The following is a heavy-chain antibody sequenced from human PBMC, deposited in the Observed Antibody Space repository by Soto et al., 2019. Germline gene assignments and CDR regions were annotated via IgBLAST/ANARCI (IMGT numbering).Heavy chain of an antibody. CDR1: GYNFIKYG. Sequence: QVQLVQSGAEVKKPGASVKVSCKGLGYNFIKYGINWVRQAPGQGLEWMGWISPYSGYTHSAQKFQGRLTLTTDTGATTAYMELRSLSSADTALYYCTREAIVVIPAAQPSHFDSWGQGTLVTVSS. V-gene: IGHV1-18*01. J-gene: IGHJ4*02. CDR2: ISPYSGYT. CDR3: TREAIVVIPAAQPSHFDS. D-gene: IGHD2-2*01.